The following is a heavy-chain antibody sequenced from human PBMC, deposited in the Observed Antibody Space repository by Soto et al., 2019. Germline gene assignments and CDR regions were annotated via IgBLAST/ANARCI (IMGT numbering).Heavy chain of an antibody. CDR3: ARDSMGATSGYYYGMDV. CDR1: GYTFTSYG. D-gene: IGHD1-26*01. J-gene: IGHJ6*02. CDR2: ISAYNGNT. V-gene: IGHV1-18*01. Sequence: ASVKVSCKASGYTFTSYGFSWVRQAPGQGLEWMGWISAYNGNTNYAQKLQGRVTMTTDTSTSTAYMGLRSLRSDDTAMYYCARDSMGATSGYYYGMDVWGQGTTVTVSS.